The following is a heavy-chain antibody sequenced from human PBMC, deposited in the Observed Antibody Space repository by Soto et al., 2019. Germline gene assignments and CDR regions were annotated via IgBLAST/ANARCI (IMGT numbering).Heavy chain of an antibody. CDR2: IYHSGSI. CDR1: GGSISSGGYS. V-gene: IGHV4-30-2*01. CDR3: ARDPGL. Sequence: QLQLQESGSGLVKPSQTLSLTCAVSGGSISSGGYSWSWIRQPPGKGLEWIGYIYHSGSIYYNSSLXSXXPISVDRSKNQFSLKLSSVTAADTAVYYCARDPGLWGRGTLVTVSS. J-gene: IGHJ2*01.